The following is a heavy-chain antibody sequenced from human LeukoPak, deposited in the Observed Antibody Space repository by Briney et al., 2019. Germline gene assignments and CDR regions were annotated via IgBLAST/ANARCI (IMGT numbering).Heavy chain of an antibody. CDR1: GGSISSYY. CDR3: ARDQVLDY. J-gene: IGHJ4*02. V-gene: IGHV4-59*12. CDR2: IYHSGST. Sequence: SETLSLTCTVSGGSISSYYWSWIRQPPGKGLEWIGYIYHSGSTYYNPSLKSRVTISVDRSKNQFSLKLSSVTAADTAVYYCARDQVLDYWGQGTLVTVSS.